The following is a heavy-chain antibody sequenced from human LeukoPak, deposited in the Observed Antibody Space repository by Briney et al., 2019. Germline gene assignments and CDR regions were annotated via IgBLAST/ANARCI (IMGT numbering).Heavy chain of an antibody. CDR1: GINFHDYW. V-gene: IGHV3-7*01. D-gene: IGHD3-3*01. Sequence: GGSLRLSCAVSGINFHDYWMTWVRQAPGKGLEWVANINQDGSEKNFVGFVEGRFTISRDNAKNSVFLDMKSLRVEDTAVYYCARETTGYDLDHWGQGALVIVSS. J-gene: IGHJ4*02. CDR3: ARETTGYDLDH. CDR2: INQDGSEK.